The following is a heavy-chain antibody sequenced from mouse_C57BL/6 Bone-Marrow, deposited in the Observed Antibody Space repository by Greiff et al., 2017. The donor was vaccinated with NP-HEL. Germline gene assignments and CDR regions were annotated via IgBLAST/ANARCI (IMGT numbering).Heavy chain of an antibody. V-gene: IGHV1-64*01. Sequence: QVQLQQPGAELVKPGASVKLSCKASGYTFTSYWMHWVKQRPGQGLEWIGMIHPNSGSTNYNEKFKSKATLTVDKSSSTAYMQLSSLTSEDSAVYYCASPDYDVLYWYCDVWGTGTTVTVPS. CDR1: GYTFTSYW. CDR3: ASPDYDVLYWYCDV. D-gene: IGHD2-4*01. CDR2: IHPNSGST. J-gene: IGHJ1*03.